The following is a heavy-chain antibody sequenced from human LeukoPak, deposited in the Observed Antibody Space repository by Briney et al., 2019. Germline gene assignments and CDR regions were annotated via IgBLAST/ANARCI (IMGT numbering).Heavy chain of an antibody. J-gene: IGHJ3*02. CDR3: ARVQESQIVVGAFDI. CDR1: GFTFSSYA. Sequence: PGGSLRLSCAASGFTFSSYAMHWVRQAPGKGLEWVAVISYDGSNKYYADSVKGRFTISRDNSKNTLYLQMNSLRAEDTAVYYCARVQESQIVVGAFDIWGQGTMVTVSS. D-gene: IGHD3-22*01. V-gene: IGHV3-30-3*01. CDR2: ISYDGSNK.